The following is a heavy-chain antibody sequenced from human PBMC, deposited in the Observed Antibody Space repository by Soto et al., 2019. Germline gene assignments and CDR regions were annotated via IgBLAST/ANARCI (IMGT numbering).Heavy chain of an antibody. CDR1: GGSISSGGYS. CDR2: IYYSGST. J-gene: IGHJ4*02. D-gene: IGHD4-17*01. V-gene: IGHV4-30-2*01. Sequence: QLQLQESGSGLVKPSQTLSLTCAVSGGSISSGGYSWSWIRQPPGKGLEWIGYIYYSGSTYYNPSLKSRVTISVDRSTNQFSLKLTSVTAADTAVDYCARHVTTVTTVDYWGQGTLVTVSS. CDR3: ARHVTTVTTVDY.